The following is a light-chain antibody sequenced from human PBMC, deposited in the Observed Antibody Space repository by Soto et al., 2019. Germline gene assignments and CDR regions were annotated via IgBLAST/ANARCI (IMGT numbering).Light chain of an antibody. Sequence: QSVLTQPASVSGSPGQSITISCTGSRSNVGYYTYVSWFQQHPGKAPKLMIYEVSNRPSGVSNRFSGSKSGNAASLTISGLQAEDEADYYCSSFTATSTYAFGTGTKVTVL. J-gene: IGLJ1*01. CDR1: RSNVGYYTY. V-gene: IGLV2-14*01. CDR3: SSFTATSTYA. CDR2: EVS.